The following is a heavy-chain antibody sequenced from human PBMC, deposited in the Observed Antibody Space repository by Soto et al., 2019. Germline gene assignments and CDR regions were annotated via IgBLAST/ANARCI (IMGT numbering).Heavy chain of an antibody. CDR1: GGTFSSYA. D-gene: IGHD1-26*01. J-gene: IGHJ4*02. Sequence: SVKVSCKASGGTFSSYAISWVRQAPGQGLEWMGGIIPIFGTANYAQKFQGRVTITADESTSTAYMELSSLRSEDTAVYYCARDVRNGSYYAADAFDIWGQGTLVTASS. CDR2: IIPIFGTA. V-gene: IGHV1-69*13. CDR3: ARDVRNGSYYAADAFDI.